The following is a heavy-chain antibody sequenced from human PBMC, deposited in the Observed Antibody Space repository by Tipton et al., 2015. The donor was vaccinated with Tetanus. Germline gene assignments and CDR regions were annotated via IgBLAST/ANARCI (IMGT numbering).Heavy chain of an antibody. CDR1: GYTFSTYA. CDR3: ARAWGSTWRHADWFSEGNFDF. Sequence: QSGAEGKKPGASVKVSCKASGYTFSTYAIHWVRQAPGQRLEWMGWINGRTKYSQKFQGRVTITKYSSASTAYMELSRLTSKDTDMYYGARAWGSTWRHADWFSEGNFDFWGQGALVTVSS. V-gene: IGHV1-3*01. J-gene: IGHJ4*02. D-gene: IGHD3-9*01. CDR2: INGRT.